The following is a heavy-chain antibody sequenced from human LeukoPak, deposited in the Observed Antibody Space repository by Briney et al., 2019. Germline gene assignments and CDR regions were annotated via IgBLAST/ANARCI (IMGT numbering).Heavy chain of an antibody. Sequence: ASVKVSCKASGYTFTGYYMHWVRQAPGQGLEWMGRINPNSGGTNYAQEFQGRVTMTRDTSISTAYMELSGLRSDDTAVYYCARSYQLLSGFDPWGQGTLVTVSS. J-gene: IGHJ5*02. CDR3: ARSYQLLSGFDP. CDR1: GYTFTGYY. D-gene: IGHD2-2*01. CDR2: INPNSGGT. V-gene: IGHV1-2*06.